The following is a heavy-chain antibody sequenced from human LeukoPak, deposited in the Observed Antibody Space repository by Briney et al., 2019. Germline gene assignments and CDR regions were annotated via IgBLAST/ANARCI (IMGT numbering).Heavy chain of an antibody. J-gene: IGHJ4*02. CDR2: ISGSAGTT. V-gene: IGHV3-23*01. Sequence: PGGSLRLSCAASGFTFATYAMSWVRQAPGKGLECVSSISGSAGTTSYADSVKGRFTISRDNSKDTLYLQMTNLRAEDTAIYYCAKVDRYYYDSGGYSDYWGQGTLVTVSS. CDR1: GFTFATYA. CDR3: AKVDRYYYDSGGYSDY. D-gene: IGHD3-22*01.